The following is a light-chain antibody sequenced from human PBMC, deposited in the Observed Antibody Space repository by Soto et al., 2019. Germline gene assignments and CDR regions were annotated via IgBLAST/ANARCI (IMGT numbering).Light chain of an antibody. Sequence: EIGLTQSPGTLSSSPGERATLSCRASQSVSSNYLAWYQQKPGQAPRLLIYGASNRATGIPDKIRGGGSGTDFTLNISRLEPEDFAVYYCQQYGSSPWTFGQGTKVDI. CDR1: QSVSSNY. CDR2: GAS. V-gene: IGKV3-20*01. J-gene: IGKJ1*01. CDR3: QQYGSSPWT.